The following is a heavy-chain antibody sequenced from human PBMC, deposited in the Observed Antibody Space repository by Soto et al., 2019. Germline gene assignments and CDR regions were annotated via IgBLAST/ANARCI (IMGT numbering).Heavy chain of an antibody. J-gene: IGHJ3*02. CDR3: AKESDAFDI. Sequence: GGSLRLSCAASGLTFSSYSMNWVRQAPGKGLEWVSYISSSSSTIYYADSVKGRFTISRDNSKNTLYLQMNSLRAEDTAIYFCAKESDAFDIWGRGTMVTVSS. CDR2: ISSSSSTI. CDR1: GLTFSSYS. V-gene: IGHV3-48*01.